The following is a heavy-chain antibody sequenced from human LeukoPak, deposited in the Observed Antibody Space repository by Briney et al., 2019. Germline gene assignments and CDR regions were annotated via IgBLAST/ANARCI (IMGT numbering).Heavy chain of an antibody. CDR2: ISHDRSNN. Sequence: PGRSLRLTCAASGFTFSSCAMHGARQAPGKGLEWVAFISHDRSNNCHADSVKGRFTISRDNSKNTLYLQMNSLTDEDTAVYYCARVLSGSYMSVYWRRGTLVTVSS. J-gene: IGHJ4*02. D-gene: IGHD3-10*01. V-gene: IGHV3-30-3*01. CDR3: ARVLSGSYMSVY. CDR1: GFTFSSCA.